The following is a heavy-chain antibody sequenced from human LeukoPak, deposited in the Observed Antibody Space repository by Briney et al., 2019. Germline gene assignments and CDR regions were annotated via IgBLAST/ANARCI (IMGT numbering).Heavy chain of an antibody. Sequence: ASVKVSCKASGYTFTSHHINWVRQAAGQGFERMGWMNPDTGKTVYAQKFQGRVTMNWDNYIRTAYMEMDSPRSEDTAVYYCARGRPTNLGGIYWGQGTLVTVSS. CDR2: MNPDTGKT. V-gene: IGHV1-8*01. J-gene: IGHJ4*02. D-gene: IGHD7-27*01. CDR3: ARGRPTNLGGIY. CDR1: GYTFTSHH.